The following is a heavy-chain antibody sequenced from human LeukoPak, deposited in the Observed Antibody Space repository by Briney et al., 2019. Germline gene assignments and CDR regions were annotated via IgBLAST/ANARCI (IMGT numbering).Heavy chain of an antibody. J-gene: IGHJ4*02. Sequence: ASVKVSCKASGYTFTSYGISWVRQAPGQGLEWMGWINTYSGKTNYAQKFQGRVTMTRDTSISTAYMELSRLRSDDTAVYYCARFGTIFGAPDYWGQGTLVTVSS. CDR2: INTYSGKT. CDR3: ARFGTIFGAPDY. CDR1: GYTFTSYG. D-gene: IGHD3-3*01. V-gene: IGHV1-18*01.